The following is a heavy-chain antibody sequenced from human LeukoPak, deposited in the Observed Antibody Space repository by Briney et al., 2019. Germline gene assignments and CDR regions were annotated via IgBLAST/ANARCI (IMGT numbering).Heavy chain of an antibody. CDR2: INPSGGST. D-gene: IGHD3-10*01. J-gene: IGHJ4*02. V-gene: IGHV1-46*01. CDR1: GYTFTSYY. CDR3: ARDRVEDRSVFYGSGRYFDY. Sequence: GASVKVSCKASGYTFTSYYMHWVRQAPGQGLEWMGIINPSGGSTSYAQKFQGRVSMTRDTSTSTVYMELSSLRSEDTAVYYCARDRVEDRSVFYGSGRYFDYWGQGTLVTVSS.